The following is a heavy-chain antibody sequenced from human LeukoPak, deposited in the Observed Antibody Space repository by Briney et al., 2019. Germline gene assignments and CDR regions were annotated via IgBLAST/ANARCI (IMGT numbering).Heavy chain of an antibody. V-gene: IGHV3-23*01. J-gene: IGHJ4*02. CDR3: AKLWFGELSWVDF. CDR1: GFTFSSYA. D-gene: IGHD3-10*01. CDR2: ISGSGGST. Sequence: GGSLRLSCAASGFTFSSYAMSWVRQAPGKGLEWVSFISGSGGSTYYADSVKGRFTISRDNSKNTLYLRMNSLRAEDTAIYYAAKLWFGELSWVDFWGQGTLVTVSS.